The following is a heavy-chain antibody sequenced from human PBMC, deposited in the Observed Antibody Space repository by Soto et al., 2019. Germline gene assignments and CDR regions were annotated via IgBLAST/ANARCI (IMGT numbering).Heavy chain of an antibody. Sequence: QVQLQQWGAGLLKPSETLSLTCAVYGGYFSGYYWSWIRQPPGKGLVWIGEINHSGGTNYNPSLKSRVTISVHTSKNQFSLKLSSVTAADTAVYYCARGDYYGSGRRSYYYMDVWGKGTTVTVSS. V-gene: IGHV4-34*01. D-gene: IGHD3-10*01. CDR1: GGYFSGYY. CDR3: ARGDYYGSGRRSYYYMDV. CDR2: INHSGGT. J-gene: IGHJ6*03.